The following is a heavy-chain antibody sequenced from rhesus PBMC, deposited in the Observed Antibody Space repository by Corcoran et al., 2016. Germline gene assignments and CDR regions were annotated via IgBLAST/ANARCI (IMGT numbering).Heavy chain of an antibody. CDR2: NNPKTGGT. Sequence: HVQLVQSVAEVTKPRYSVTVSCKASGYTFTYFYILWLRPASRPVLEWTGENNPKTGGTKYAQKFHGRGTMTRDTSTSTSYMELSSLRAEDTAVYYCARGGERRYSGYSSYWGQGVLGTVSS. D-gene: IGHD5-24*01. CDR3: ARGGERRYSGYSSY. CDR1: GYTFTYFY. V-gene: IGHV1-138*01. J-gene: IGHJ4*01.